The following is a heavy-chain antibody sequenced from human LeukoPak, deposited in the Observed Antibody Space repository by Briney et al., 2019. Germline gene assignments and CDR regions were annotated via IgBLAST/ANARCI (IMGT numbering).Heavy chain of an antibody. CDR2: ISADGSVT. Sequence: GGSLRLSCADSGFTFSRYWMHWVRHTPGKGLVWVSCISADGSVTRYADSVKGRFTISRDNTKSTLYLQMHSLRAEDTAVYYCATAGGDGSRMGFDPWGQGTLVTVSS. V-gene: IGHV3-74*01. D-gene: IGHD2-15*01. CDR3: ATAGGDGSRMGFDP. J-gene: IGHJ5*02. CDR1: GFTFSRYW.